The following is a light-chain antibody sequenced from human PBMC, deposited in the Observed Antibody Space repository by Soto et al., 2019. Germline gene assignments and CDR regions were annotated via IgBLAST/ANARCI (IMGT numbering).Light chain of an antibody. CDR2: DVS. CDR3: SSYTSSSTPYV. V-gene: IGLV2-14*01. J-gene: IGLJ1*01. Sequence: QSVLTQPASVSGSPGQSITISCTGTSSDVGGYNYVSWYQQHPGKAPKLMIYDVSNRPSGVSNRFSGSKSGNTASLTISGLQAEYEADYYCSSYTSSSTPYVFGTGTKVNVL. CDR1: SSDVGGYNY.